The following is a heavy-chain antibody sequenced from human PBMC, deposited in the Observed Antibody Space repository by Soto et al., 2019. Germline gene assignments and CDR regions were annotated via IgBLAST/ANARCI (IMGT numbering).Heavy chain of an antibody. V-gene: IGHV1-69*12. CDR2: IIPIFGAA. D-gene: IGHD2-2*01. J-gene: IGHJ4*02. CDR3: GRELLIPPAGPRPYAN. CDR1: GGTFNSYA. Sequence: QVQLMQSGAEVKKPGSSVKVSCKASGGTFNSYAVNWVRQAPGQGLEGMGGIIPIFGAANYAQKFQGRVTITADEPTSKIYMERSSRKSEDTAGFYCGRELLIPPAGPRPYANGGRGPLAPVSS.